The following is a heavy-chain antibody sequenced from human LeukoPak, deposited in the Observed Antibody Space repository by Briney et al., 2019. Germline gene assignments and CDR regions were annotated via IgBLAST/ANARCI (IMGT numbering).Heavy chain of an antibody. D-gene: IGHD2-2*01. CDR3: AIVEAGCSSTSCYDY. Sequence: SVKVSCKASGGTFSSYTISWVRQAPGQGLEWMGRIIPILGIANYAQKFQGRVTITADKSTSTAYVELSSLRSEDTAVYYCAIVEAGCSSTSCYDYWGQGTLVTVSS. CDR2: IIPILGIA. V-gene: IGHV1-69*02. CDR1: GGTFSSYT. J-gene: IGHJ4*02.